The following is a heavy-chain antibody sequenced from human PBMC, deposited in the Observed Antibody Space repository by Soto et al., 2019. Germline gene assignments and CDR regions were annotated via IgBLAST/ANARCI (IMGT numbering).Heavy chain of an antibody. Sequence: QVQLQQWGAGLLEPSETLSLTCVVYGGSFTGYFWSWIRQSPGTGLEWIGQINRSGSSNYNPSLKSRVTISVDTSNNEVSLQQSSVTAADTAVYFCARAPNCNDRRFDYWGLGPLVTVSS. CDR2: INRSGSS. J-gene: IGHJ4*02. CDR3: ARAPNCNDRRFDY. CDR1: GGSFTGYF. V-gene: IGHV4-34*01. D-gene: IGHD1-1*01.